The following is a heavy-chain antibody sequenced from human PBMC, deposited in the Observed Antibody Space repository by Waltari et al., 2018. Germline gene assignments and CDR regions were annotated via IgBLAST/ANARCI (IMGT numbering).Heavy chain of an antibody. Sequence: EVQLVQSGAEVKKPGESLKISCKGSGYSFTSYWIGWVRQMPGKGLEWMGIMYPGDSETLYSPSFQGPSTISADKSITPAYLQGSSLKASDTAMYYWARHWPTVTKPAFDYWGQGTLVTVSS. D-gene: IGHD4-17*01. CDR1: GYSFTSYW. V-gene: IGHV5-51*01. J-gene: IGHJ4*02. CDR3: ARHWPTVTKPAFDY. CDR2: MYPGDSET.